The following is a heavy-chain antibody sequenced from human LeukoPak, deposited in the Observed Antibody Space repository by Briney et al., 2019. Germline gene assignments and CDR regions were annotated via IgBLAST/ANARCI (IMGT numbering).Heavy chain of an antibody. CDR2: IIPIFGTA. V-gene: IGHV1-69*06. CDR1: GGTCSSYA. CDR3: ARSDIVATGHYFDY. D-gene: IGHD5-12*01. Sequence: SVKVSCKGSGGTCSSYAISWVRQAPGQGLDWMGVIIPIFGTANYAQKFQGRVTITADKSTSTAYMELSSLRSEDTAVYYCARSDIVATGHYFDYWGQGTLVTASS. J-gene: IGHJ4*02.